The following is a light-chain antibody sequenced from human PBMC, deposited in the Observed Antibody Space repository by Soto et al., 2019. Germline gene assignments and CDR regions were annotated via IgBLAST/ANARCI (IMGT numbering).Light chain of an antibody. Sequence: SYELSQPPSVSVAPGQTAMITCGGNDIGSKTVHWYQQRPGQAPVLVVYDDRYRPSGIPERLSGSNSGSTATLTISRVEAGDEADYYCQVWDRNNNDVLFGGGTKLTVL. V-gene: IGLV3-21*02. CDR1: DIGSKT. CDR3: QVWDRNNNDVL. CDR2: DDR. J-gene: IGLJ3*02.